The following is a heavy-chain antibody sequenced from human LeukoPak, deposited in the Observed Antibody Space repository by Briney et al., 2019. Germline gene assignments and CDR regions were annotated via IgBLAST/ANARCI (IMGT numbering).Heavy chain of an antibody. J-gene: IGHJ5*02. CDR3: ARGGAVAKNWFDP. Sequence: AVYGGSFSGYYWSWIRQPPGKGLEWXGEINHSGSTNYNPSLKSRVTISVDTSKNQFSLKQSSVTAADTAVYYCARGGAVAKNWFDPWGQGTLVTVSS. CDR1: GGSFSGYY. V-gene: IGHV4-34*01. CDR2: INHSGST. D-gene: IGHD6-19*01.